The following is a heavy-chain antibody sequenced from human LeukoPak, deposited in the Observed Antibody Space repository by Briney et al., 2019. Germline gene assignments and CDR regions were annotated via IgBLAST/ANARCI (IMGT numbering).Heavy chain of an antibody. V-gene: IGHV4-59*01. CDR2: IYHSGST. J-gene: IGHJ4*02. CDR3: AAYYDSSGCFDC. Sequence: SETLSLTCTVSGGSISSYYWSWIRQPPGKGLEWIGYIYHSGSTNYNPSLKSRVTISVDTSKNQFSLKLSSVTAADTAVYYCAAYYDSSGCFDCWGQGTLVTVSS. D-gene: IGHD3-22*01. CDR1: GGSISSYY.